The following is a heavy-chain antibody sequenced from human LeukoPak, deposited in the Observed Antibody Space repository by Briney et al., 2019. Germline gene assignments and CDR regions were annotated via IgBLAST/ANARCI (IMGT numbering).Heavy chain of an antibody. CDR1: GGSFSGYY. J-gene: IGHJ4*02. V-gene: IGHV4-34*01. CDR2: INHSGST. Sequence: SETLSLTCAVYGGSFSGYYWSWIRQPPGKGLEWIGEINHSGSTNYNPSLKSRVTISVDTSKKQFSLKLSFVTAADTAVYYCARVASQGSSSWFDYWGQGTLVTVSS. CDR3: ARVASQGSSSWFDY. D-gene: IGHD6-13*01.